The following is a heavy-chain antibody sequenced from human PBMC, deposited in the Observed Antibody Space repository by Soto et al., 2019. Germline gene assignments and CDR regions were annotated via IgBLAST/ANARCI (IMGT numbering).Heavy chain of an antibody. CDR3: ASGYGYYYYGMDV. J-gene: IGHJ6*02. CDR2: IYYSGST. CDR1: GGSVSSGSYY. D-gene: IGHD5-12*01. V-gene: IGHV4-61*01. Sequence: PSETLSLTCTVSGGSVSSGSYYWSWIRQPPGKGLEWIGYIYYSGSTNYNPSLKSRVTISVDTSKNQFSLKLSSVTAADTAVYYCASGYGYYYYGMDVWGQGTTVTVSS.